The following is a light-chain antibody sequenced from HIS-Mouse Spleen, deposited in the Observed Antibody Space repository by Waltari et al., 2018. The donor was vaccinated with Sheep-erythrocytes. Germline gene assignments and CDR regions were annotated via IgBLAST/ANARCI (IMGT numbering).Light chain of an antibody. Sequence: SYELTQPPSVSVSPGQMARITCSGDALPKKYAYWYQQKSGQAPVLVIYEDSKRPSGIPERFSGSSSGTMATLTISGAQVEDEADYYCYSTDSSGNRVFGGGTKLTVL. CDR3: YSTDSSGNRV. J-gene: IGLJ3*02. CDR2: EDS. V-gene: IGLV3-10*01. CDR1: ALPKKY.